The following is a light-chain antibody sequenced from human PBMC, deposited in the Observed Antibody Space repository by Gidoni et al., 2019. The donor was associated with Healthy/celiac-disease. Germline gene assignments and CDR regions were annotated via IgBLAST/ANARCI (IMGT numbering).Light chain of an antibody. Sequence: IVLTQSPATLSLSPGERATLSCRASQSVSSYLAWYQQTPGQAPRLLIYDASNRATGIPARFSGSGSGTDFTLTISGLEPEDFAVYYCQQRSNWPPLTFGGGTKVEIK. J-gene: IGKJ4*01. CDR1: QSVSSY. CDR3: QQRSNWPPLT. CDR2: DAS. V-gene: IGKV3-11*01.